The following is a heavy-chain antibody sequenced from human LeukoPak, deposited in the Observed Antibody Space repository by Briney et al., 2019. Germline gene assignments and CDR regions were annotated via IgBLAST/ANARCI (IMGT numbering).Heavy chain of an antibody. CDR2: ISYDGVNK. CDR3: AKVYATRWALDY. V-gene: IGHV3-30*18. J-gene: IGHJ4*02. CDR1: GFTFSSNG. D-gene: IGHD2/OR15-2a*01. Sequence: GGSLRLSCEASGFTFSSNGVHWVRQAPGKGLEWVALISYDGVNKFYADSVRGRFIISRDNSKNALYLQMNSLRVEDTAVYYCAKVYATRWALDYWGPGTLVTVSS.